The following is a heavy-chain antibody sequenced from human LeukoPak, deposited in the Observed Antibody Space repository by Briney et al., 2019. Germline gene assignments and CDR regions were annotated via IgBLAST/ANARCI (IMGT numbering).Heavy chain of an antibody. Sequence: PSETLSLTCSVSGASISVSYHFWAWIRQPPGKGLEWIGSIYYSGSTYYNPSLKSRVTISVDTSKNQFSLKLSSVTAADTAVYYCASPGELPFDYWGQGTLVTVSS. CDR3: ASPGELPFDY. D-gene: IGHD1-26*01. CDR1: GASISVSYHF. J-gene: IGHJ4*02. CDR2: IYYSGST. V-gene: IGHV4-39*01.